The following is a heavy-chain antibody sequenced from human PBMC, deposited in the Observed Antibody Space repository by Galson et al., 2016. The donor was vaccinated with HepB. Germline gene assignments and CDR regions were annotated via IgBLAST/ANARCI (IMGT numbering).Heavy chain of an antibody. J-gene: IGHJ4*02. CDR2: VDNSGDGT. D-gene: IGHD6-19*01. Sequence: SLRLSCAASGFVFSNFGLSWVRQAPGQGLEWVSIVDNSGDGTYYAQSLKGRFTISRDNSKNTLYLQRNSLRAEDTAVYYCVKDGHANGWSDFEYWGEGSLVTVSS. CDR1: GFVFSNFG. CDR3: VKDGHANGWSDFEY. V-gene: IGHV3-23*01.